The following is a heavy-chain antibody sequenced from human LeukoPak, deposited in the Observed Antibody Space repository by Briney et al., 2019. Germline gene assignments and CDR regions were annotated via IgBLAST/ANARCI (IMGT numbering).Heavy chain of an antibody. CDR1: GYTFTNYG. CDR3: ARGERYCSSTSCHTFGAFDI. J-gene: IGHJ3*02. D-gene: IGHD2-2*01. CDR2: ISAYNGNT. Sequence: ASVKVSCKASGYTFTNYGISWVRQAPGQGLEWMGWISAYNGNTNYAQKLQGRVTMTTDTSTSTAYMELRSLRSDDTAVYYCARGERYCSSTSCHTFGAFDIWGQGTMVTVSS. V-gene: IGHV1-18*01.